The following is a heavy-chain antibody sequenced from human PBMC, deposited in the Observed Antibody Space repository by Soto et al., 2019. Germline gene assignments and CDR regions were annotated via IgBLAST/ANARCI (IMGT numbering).Heavy chain of an antibody. CDR2: ISYDGRNT. CDR3: AKDPRGNGDVTHDYNGMDV. J-gene: IGHJ6*02. V-gene: IGHV3-30-3*01. Sequence: GGSLRLSCAASGFTFSSYAMHWVRQAPGKGLEWVAVISYDGRNTFYPDSVKGRFSISRDNSKNTVYLQMNSLRAEDTAVYYCAKDPRGNGDVTHDYNGMDVWGQGTTVTVSS. CDR1: GFTFSSYA. D-gene: IGHD4-17*01.